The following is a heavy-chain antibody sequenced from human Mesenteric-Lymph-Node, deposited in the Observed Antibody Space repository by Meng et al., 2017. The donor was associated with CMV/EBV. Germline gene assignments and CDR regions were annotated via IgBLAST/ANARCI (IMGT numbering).Heavy chain of an antibody. V-gene: IGHV6-1*01. J-gene: IGHJ4*02. CDR1: GDMVSSNSAA. D-gene: IGHD3-22*01. CDR2: TYYRSKWYN. CDR3: ARDRDSSGYPFDY. Sequence: GDMVSSNSAAWNWIRQSPSRGLEWLGRTYYRSKWYNDYAVSVKSRITINVDTSKNQFSLQLNSVTPEDTAVYFCARDRDSSGYPFDYWGQGTLVTVSS.